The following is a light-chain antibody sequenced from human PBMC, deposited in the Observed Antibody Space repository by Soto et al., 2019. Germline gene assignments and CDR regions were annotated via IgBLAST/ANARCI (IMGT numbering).Light chain of an antibody. CDR1: QSVTTQ. CDR2: GAS. J-gene: IGKJ1*01. Sequence: MVFTQSPGTLSLSPGERATLSCRASQSVTTQLAWYQQKPGQAPRLIIHGASSRATGVPDRITGSGSGTDFTLSISRLEPEDFAVYYCQQYGGSTRTFGQGTQVDI. CDR3: QQYGGSTRT. V-gene: IGKV3-20*01.